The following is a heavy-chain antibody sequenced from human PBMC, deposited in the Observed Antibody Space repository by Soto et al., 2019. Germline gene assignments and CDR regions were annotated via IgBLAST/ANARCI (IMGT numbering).Heavy chain of an antibody. CDR3: AKDLLPNTVTTCGS. J-gene: IGHJ5*02. V-gene: IGHV3-30*18. CDR1: GFTFDSHG. Sequence: QVQLVESGGGAVQPGRSLRLSCAASGFTFDSHGMHWVRQAPGKGLEWVAVISSDGNNKYYADSVKGRFTISRDNFNNLLNLQISSLRAEDTAVYYCAKDLLPNTVTTCGSWGQGTLVTVSS. D-gene: IGHD4-17*01. CDR2: ISSDGNNK.